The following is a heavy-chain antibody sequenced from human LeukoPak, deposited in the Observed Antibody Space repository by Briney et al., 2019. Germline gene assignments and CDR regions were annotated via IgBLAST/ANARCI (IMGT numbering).Heavy chain of an antibody. CDR2: MNPNSGNT. J-gene: IGHJ4*02. CDR1: GYTFTGYY. CDR3: ARGYDGTTFDY. V-gene: IGHV1-8*02. Sequence: ASVKVSCKASGYTFTGYYMHWVRQAPGQGLEWMGWMNPNSGNTGYAQKFQGRVTMTRNTSISTAYMELSSLRSEDTAVYYCARGYDGTTFDYWGQGTLVTVSS. D-gene: IGHD1-7*01.